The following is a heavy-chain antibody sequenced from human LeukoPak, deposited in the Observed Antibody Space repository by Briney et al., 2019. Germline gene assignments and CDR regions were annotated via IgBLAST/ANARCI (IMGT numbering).Heavy chain of an antibody. D-gene: IGHD4-17*01. CDR2: IIPIFGTA. CDR3: ARPTVXPPTPYYYGMDV. V-gene: IGHV1-69*13. J-gene: IGHJ6*02. CDR1: GGTFSSYA. Sequence: SVKVSCKASGGTFSSYAISWVRQAPGQGLEWMGGIIPIFGTANYAQKFQGRVTITADESTSTAYMGLSSLRSEDTAVYYCARPTVXPPTPYYYGMDVWGQGTTVTVSS.